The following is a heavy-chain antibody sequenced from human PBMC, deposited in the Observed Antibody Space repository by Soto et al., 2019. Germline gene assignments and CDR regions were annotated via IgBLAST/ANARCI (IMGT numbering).Heavy chain of an antibody. CDR1: GFTLNTFA. Sequence: QVQLVESGGGVVQPGRSLRLSCAASGFTLNTFAMHWVRQAPGKGLEWVALISYDGSNKYYADSVKGRITISRDNSKNTLYLQMNSLRAEDTAIYYCAKDSSGWTFDYWGQGTLVTVSS. J-gene: IGHJ4*02. CDR2: ISYDGSNK. CDR3: AKDSSGWTFDY. V-gene: IGHV3-30*18. D-gene: IGHD6-19*01.